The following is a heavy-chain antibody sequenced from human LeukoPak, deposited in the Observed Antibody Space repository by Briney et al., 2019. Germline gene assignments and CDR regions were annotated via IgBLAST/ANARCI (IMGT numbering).Heavy chain of an antibody. CDR1: GYTFTSYD. Sequence: ASVKVSCEASGYTFTSYDINWVRRATGQGLEWMGWMNPNSGNTGYAQKFQGRVTMTRNTSISTAYMELSSLRSEDTAVYYCARGLAYCTNGVCYTWYFDYWGQGTLVTVSS. V-gene: IGHV1-8*01. D-gene: IGHD2-8*01. CDR2: MNPNSGNT. J-gene: IGHJ4*02. CDR3: ARGLAYCTNGVCYTWYFDY.